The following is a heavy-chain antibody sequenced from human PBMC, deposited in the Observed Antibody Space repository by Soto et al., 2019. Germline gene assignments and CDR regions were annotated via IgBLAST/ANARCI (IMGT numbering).Heavy chain of an antibody. Sequence: ASVKVSCKASGYTFTSYGISWVRQAPGQGLEWMGWISAYNGNTNYAQKLQGRVTMTTDTSTSTAHMELRSLRSDDTAVYYCAREAWIGGAFDIWGQGTMVTVSS. D-gene: IGHD3-10*01. CDR1: GYTFTSYG. J-gene: IGHJ3*02. V-gene: IGHV1-18*04. CDR3: AREAWIGGAFDI. CDR2: ISAYNGNT.